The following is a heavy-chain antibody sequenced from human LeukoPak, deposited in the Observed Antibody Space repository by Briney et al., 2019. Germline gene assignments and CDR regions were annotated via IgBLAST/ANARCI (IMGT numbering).Heavy chain of an antibody. J-gene: IGHJ4*02. CDR1: GYTFSSYD. Sequence: ASVKVSCKASGYTFSSYDINWVRQATGQGLEWMGWMNPNNGNTGYAQKFQGRVTMTRNTSISTAYMELSSLRSEDTAVYYCARGKKSPDKLLWFGELLYQLFDYWGQGTLVTVSS. V-gene: IGHV1-8*01. CDR2: MNPNNGNT. D-gene: IGHD3-10*01. CDR3: ARGKKSPDKLLWFGELLYQLFDY.